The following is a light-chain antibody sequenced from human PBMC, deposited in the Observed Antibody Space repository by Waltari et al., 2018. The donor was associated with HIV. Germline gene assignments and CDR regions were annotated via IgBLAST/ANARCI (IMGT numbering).Light chain of an antibody. J-gene: IGLJ3*02. CDR2: RDN. V-gene: IGLV1-47*01. CDR1: NSNIGSNS. Sequence: QSVLTQPPSASGTPGQRVTISCSGSNSNIGSNSVYWYQQFPVTAPKLLIYRDNQRPSGVPDRFSGSKSGTSASLAISGLRSEDEADYYCAAWDHSLSARVFGGGTKMTVL. CDR3: AAWDHSLSARV.